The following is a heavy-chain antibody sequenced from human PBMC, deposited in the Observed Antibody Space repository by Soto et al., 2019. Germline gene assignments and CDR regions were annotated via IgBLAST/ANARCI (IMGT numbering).Heavy chain of an antibody. CDR2: ISSSGSTI. D-gene: IGHD3-3*01. J-gene: IGHJ6*02. CDR1: GFTFSSYE. CDR3: ARDRTIFGVVIGMDV. Sequence: PGGSLRLSCAASGFTFSSYEMNWVRQAPGKGLEWVSYISSSGSTIYYADSVKGRFTISRDNAKNSLYLQMNSLRAEDTAVYYCARDRTIFGVVIGMDVWVQGTTVTVSS. V-gene: IGHV3-48*03.